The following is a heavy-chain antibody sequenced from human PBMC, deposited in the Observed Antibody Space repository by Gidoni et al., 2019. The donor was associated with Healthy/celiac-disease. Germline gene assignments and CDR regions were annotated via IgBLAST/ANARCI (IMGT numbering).Heavy chain of an antibody. CDR2: IYYSGST. CDR3: ARLVEELPEY. J-gene: IGHJ4*02. Sequence: SIYYSGSTYYNPSLKSRVTISVDTSKNQFSLKLSSVTAADTAVYYCARLVEELPEYWGQGTLVTVSS. D-gene: IGHD1-7*01. V-gene: IGHV4-39*01.